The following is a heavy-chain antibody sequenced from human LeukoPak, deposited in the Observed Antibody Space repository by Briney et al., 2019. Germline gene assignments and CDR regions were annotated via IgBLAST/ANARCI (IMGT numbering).Heavy chain of an antibody. CDR1: GYTLTSYY. D-gene: IGHD3-10*01. J-gene: IGHJ6*03. CDR2: SNPSGGNT. CDR3: ARARGSGSYYGHDYYYYHYMDV. Sequence: ASVKVSCKASGYTLTSYYIHWVRQAPGQGPEWMGVSNPSGGNTTNAQKFQGRVTMTRDTSTSTVYMELSSLRSEDTAIYYCARARGSGSYYGHDYYYYHYMDVWGKGTTVTVSS. V-gene: IGHV1-46*01.